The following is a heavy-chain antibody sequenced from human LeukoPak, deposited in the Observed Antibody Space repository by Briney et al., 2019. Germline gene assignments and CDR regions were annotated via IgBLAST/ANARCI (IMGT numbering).Heavy chain of an antibody. J-gene: IGHJ4*02. CDR3: AKRSSSGWYGFFDY. CDR1: GFTFSSYA. D-gene: IGHD6-19*01. Sequence: GXSLRLSCAASGFTFSSYAMSWVRQAPEKGLEWVSGISGSGGSTYYADSVKGRFNISRDNSKKTLYMQMNSLRAEDTAVYYCAKRSSSGWYGFFDYWGQGTLVTVSS. V-gene: IGHV3-23*01. CDR2: ISGSGGST.